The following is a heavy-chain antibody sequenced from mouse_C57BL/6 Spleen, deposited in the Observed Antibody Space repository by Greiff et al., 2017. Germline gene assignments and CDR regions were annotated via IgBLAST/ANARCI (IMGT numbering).Heavy chain of an antibody. CDR2: IYPRDGST. J-gene: IGHJ3*01. CDR3: ARLGYYGPLRGFAY. Sequence: QVQLQQSGPELVKPGASVKLSCKASGYSFTSYDINWVKQRPGQGLEWIGWIYPRDGSTKYNENFKGKATLTVDTSSSTAYIELHSLTSEDSAVYFCARLGYYGPLRGFAYWGQGTLVTVSA. CDR1: GYSFTSYD. V-gene: IGHV1-85*01. D-gene: IGHD2-1*01.